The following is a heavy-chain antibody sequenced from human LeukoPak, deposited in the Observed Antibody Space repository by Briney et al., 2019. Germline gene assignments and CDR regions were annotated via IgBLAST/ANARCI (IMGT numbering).Heavy chain of an antibody. D-gene: IGHD2-2*01. CDR3: AGWRGGGVVVPAAKYNDAFDI. J-gene: IGHJ3*02. V-gene: IGHV5-51*01. Sequence: GESLKISCKGSGYSFTSYWIGWVRQMPGKGLEWMGIIYPGDSDTRYSPSFQGQVTISADKSISTAYLQWSSLKASDTAMYYCAGWRGGGVVVPAAKYNDAFDIWGQGTMVTVSS. CDR1: GYSFTSYW. CDR2: IYPGDSDT.